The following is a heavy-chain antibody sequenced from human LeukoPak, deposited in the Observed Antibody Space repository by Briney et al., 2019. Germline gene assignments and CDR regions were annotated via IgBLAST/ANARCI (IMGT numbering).Heavy chain of an antibody. CDR3: ARVEVGDYVWGSYRL. Sequence: ASVKVSCKASGYTFTGYYMHWVRQAPGQGLEGMGWINPNSGGTNYAQKFQGRVTMTRDTSISTAYMELSRLRSDDTAVYYCARVEVGDYVWGSYRLWGQGTLVTVSS. J-gene: IGHJ4*02. V-gene: IGHV1-2*02. CDR1: GYTFTGYY. CDR2: INPNSGGT. D-gene: IGHD3-16*02.